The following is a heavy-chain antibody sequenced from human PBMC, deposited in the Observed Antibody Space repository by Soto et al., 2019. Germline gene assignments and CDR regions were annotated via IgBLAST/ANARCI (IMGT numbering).Heavy chain of an antibody. J-gene: IGHJ5*02. CDR2: IKSKTHGGTI. D-gene: IGHD2-21*02. CDR1: GFTFSNAW. CDR3: TADHHDTADLP. V-gene: IGHV3-15*07. Sequence: EVHLVESGGGLVKPGGSLRLSCAVSGFTFSNAWMNWVRQAPGKGLEWVGRIKSKTHGGTIYYAAPVKDRFTISRDDSKNTLYLHMNSLKTEDTAVYYCTADHHDTADLPWGQGTLVTVSS.